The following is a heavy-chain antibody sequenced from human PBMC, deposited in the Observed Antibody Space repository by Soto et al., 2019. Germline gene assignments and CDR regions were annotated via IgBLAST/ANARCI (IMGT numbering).Heavy chain of an antibody. Sequence: QVQLVESGGGVVQPGRSLRLSCAASGFTFSSYGMHWVRQAPGKGLEWVAVISYDGSNKYYADSVKGRFTISRDNSKNPLYIQMNSPRAEDTAVYYCAKDRRPNYYYGMDVWGQGTTVTVSS. CDR2: ISYDGSNK. J-gene: IGHJ6*02. D-gene: IGHD6-25*01. V-gene: IGHV3-30*18. CDR3: AKDRRPNYYYGMDV. CDR1: GFTFSSYG.